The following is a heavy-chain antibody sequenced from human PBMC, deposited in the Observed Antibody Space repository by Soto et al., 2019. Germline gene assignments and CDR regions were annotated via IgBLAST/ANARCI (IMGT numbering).Heavy chain of an antibody. CDR1: GYSFTTHG. D-gene: IGHD1-20*01. CDR2: ISAYNGDT. Sequence: ASVKVSCKASGYSFTTHGISWVRRAPGHGLEWMGWISAYNGDTHYVQRFQGRLTMTTDTSTSTAYMELRSLTSDDTAVYYCATGHHISGILRGTHRMDDWGPGPTLTVSS. V-gene: IGHV1-18*04. CDR3: ATGHHISGILRGTHRMDD. J-gene: IGHJ6*02.